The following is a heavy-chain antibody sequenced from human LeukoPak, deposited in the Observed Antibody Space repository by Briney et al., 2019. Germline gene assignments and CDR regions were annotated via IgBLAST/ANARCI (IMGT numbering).Heavy chain of an antibody. Sequence: PGGSLRLSCAASGFTFSSYWMSWVRQAPGKRLEWVANIRQDGGEIYYLDSVKGRFTISRDNAKNSLYLQMNSLTAEDTAVYYCAKDRQWLGRYFDYWGQGTLVTVSS. V-gene: IGHV3-7*03. CDR1: GFTFSSYW. J-gene: IGHJ4*02. CDR3: AKDRQWLGRYFDY. CDR2: IRQDGGEI. D-gene: IGHD6-19*01.